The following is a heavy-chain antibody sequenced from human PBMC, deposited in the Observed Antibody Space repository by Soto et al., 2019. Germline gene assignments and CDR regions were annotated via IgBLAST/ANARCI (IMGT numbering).Heavy chain of an antibody. J-gene: IGHJ6*03. CDR2: IGTSSGAT. D-gene: IGHD3-10*01. Sequence: EVQLVESGGGLVQPGGSLRVTCAASGFTLSNYSMNWVRQTPGKGLEWVSYIGTSSGATYYADSVKGRFTICRDNAKNSLYLQMNNLRAEDTVVYYCARDALLWFGESFYYYFLDVWGKGTTVTVSS. V-gene: IGHV3-48*01. CDR1: GFTLSNYS. CDR3: ARDALLWFGESFYYYFLDV.